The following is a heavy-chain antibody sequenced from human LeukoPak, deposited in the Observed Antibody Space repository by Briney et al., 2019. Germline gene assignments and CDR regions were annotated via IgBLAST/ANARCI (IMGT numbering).Heavy chain of an antibody. CDR3: ARDRTKQLWYYYYYYGMDV. D-gene: IGHD5-18*01. V-gene: IGHV3-30-3*01. Sequence: PGGSLRLSCAASGFTFSSYAMHWVRQAPGKGPEWVAVISYDGSNKYYADSVKGRFTISRDNSKNTLYLQMNSLRAEDTAVYYCARDRTKQLWYYYYYYGMDVWGQGTTVTVSS. CDR2: ISYDGSNK. J-gene: IGHJ6*02. CDR1: GFTFSSYA.